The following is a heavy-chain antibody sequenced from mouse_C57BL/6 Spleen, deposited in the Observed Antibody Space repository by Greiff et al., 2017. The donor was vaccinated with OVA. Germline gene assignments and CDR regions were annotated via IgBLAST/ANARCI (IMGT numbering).Heavy chain of an antibody. J-gene: IGHJ1*03. D-gene: IGHD2-14*01. V-gene: IGHV1-72*01. CDR3: ARNWYAFDV. CDR1: GYTFTRYW. Sequence: QVQLQQPGAELVKPGASVKLSCKASGYTFTRYWMHWVKQRPGRGLGWIGRIDPNSGGTKYNEKFKSKATLTVDKPSSTAYMQLSSLTSEDSAVYYCARNWYAFDVWGTGTTVTVSS. CDR2: IDPNSGGT.